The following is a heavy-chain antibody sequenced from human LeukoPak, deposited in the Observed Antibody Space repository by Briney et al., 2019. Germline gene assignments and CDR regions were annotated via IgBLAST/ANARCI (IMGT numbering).Heavy chain of an antibody. V-gene: IGHV3-30-3*01. D-gene: IGHD6-19*01. CDR2: ISYDGSNK. Sequence: GRSLRLSCAASGFTFSSYAMHWVRQAPGKGLEWVAVISYDGSNKYYADSVKGRFTISRDNSKNTLYLQMNSLRAEDTAVYYCARDQAVAGRSYYYYGMDVWGQGTTVTVSS. J-gene: IGHJ6*02. CDR3: ARDQAVAGRSYYYYGMDV. CDR1: GFTFSSYA.